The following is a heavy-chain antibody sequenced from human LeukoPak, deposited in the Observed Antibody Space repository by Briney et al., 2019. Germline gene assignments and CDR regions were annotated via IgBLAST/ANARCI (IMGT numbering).Heavy chain of an antibody. V-gene: IGHV1-46*02. D-gene: IGHD3-22*01. J-gene: IGHJ3*02. CDR3: ARAGRNYYDSSGYYSADAFDI. CDR1: GYTFNAYN. CDR2: INPSGGST. Sequence: ASVKVSCKASGYTFNAYNMHWVRQAPGQGLEWMGIINPSGGSTSYAQKFQGRVTMTRDMSTSTVYMELSSLRSEDTAVYYCARAGRNYYDSSGYYSADAFDIWGQGTMVTVSS.